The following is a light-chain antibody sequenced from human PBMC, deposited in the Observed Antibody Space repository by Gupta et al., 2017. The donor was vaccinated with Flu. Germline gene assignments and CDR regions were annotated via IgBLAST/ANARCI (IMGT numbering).Light chain of an antibody. Sequence: SPATLSLSPGERATLSCRASQSVSNYLAWYQQKPGQASRLLIYDASNRATGISARFSGSGSGTDFTLTISSLEPEDFAVYYCQQRSDWLSFGGGTKVEIK. J-gene: IGKJ4*01. CDR2: DAS. CDR3: QQRSDWLS. V-gene: IGKV3-11*01. CDR1: QSVSNY.